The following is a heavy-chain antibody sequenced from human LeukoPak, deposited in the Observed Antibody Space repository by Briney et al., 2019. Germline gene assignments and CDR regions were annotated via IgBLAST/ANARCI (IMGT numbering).Heavy chain of an antibody. J-gene: IGHJ6*02. D-gene: IGHD5-12*01. CDR1: GGSFSGYY. CDR3: ARHFLPDSGYYVPVVSYYYYGMDV. Sequence: TSETLSLTCAVYGGSFSGYYWSWIRQPPGKGLEWIGEINHSGSTYYNPSLKSRVTISVDTSKNQFSLKLSSVTAADTAVYYCARHFLPDSGYYVPVVSYYYYGMDVWGQGTTVTVSS. V-gene: IGHV4-34*01. CDR2: INHSGST.